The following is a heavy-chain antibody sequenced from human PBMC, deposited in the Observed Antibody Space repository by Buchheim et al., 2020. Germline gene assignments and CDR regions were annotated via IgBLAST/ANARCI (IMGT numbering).Heavy chain of an antibody. CDR1: GGSISSSSYY. D-gene: IGHD1-26*01. V-gene: IGHV4-39*07. J-gene: IGHJ5*02. Sequence: QLQLQESGPGLVKPSETLSLTCTVSGGSISSSSYYWGWIRQPPGKGLEWIGRIYYSGSTYYNPSLKSRVTISVDTAKNPFSLKLSSVTAADTVVYYCARDVGYSGSYLQWFDPWGQGTL. CDR3: ARDVGYSGSYLQWFDP. CDR2: IYYSGST.